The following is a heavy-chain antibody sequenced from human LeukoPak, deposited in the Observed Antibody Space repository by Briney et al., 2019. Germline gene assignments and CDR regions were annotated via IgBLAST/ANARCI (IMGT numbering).Heavy chain of an antibody. J-gene: IGHJ4*02. D-gene: IGHD2-21*02. Sequence: GGSLRLSCATSGFTFTTYWMNWVRQAPGKGLEWVSSISSTSSYMYYADSVKGRFTISRDNARNSLYLEMNSLRAEDTAVYYCARDLLYVTGPGFWGQGTLVTVSS. V-gene: IGHV3-21*01. CDR3: ARDLLYVTGPGF. CDR1: GFTFTTYW. CDR2: ISSTSSYM.